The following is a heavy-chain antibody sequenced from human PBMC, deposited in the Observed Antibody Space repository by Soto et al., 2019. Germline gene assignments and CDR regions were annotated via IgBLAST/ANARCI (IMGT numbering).Heavy chain of an antibody. J-gene: IGHJ6*02. D-gene: IGHD2-2*01. CDR2: SSGYTGNT. Sequence: QVQLVQSGGEVTKPGASVKVSCKSSGYSFTSYGVIWVRQAPGQGLEWMGWSSGYTGNTKQAQKFQDRVNLTTEASTSTAYMELRSLTSDDTAVYYCARDRSTTTRCNTHHFDVWGQGTTVTVSS. CDR1: GYSFTSYG. CDR3: ARDRSTTTRCNTHHFDV. V-gene: IGHV1-18*04.